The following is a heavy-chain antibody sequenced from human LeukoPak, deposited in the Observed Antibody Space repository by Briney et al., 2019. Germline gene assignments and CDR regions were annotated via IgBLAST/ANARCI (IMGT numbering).Heavy chain of an antibody. D-gene: IGHD2-15*01. V-gene: IGHV3-7*01. CDR2: IKQDGSEK. CDR3: ANGGYFDY. Sequence: GGSLRLSCVSSGFTFSSYWMSWVRQAPGKGLEWVANIKQDGSEKYYVDSVKGRFTISRDNSKNTLYLQMNSLRAEDTAVYYCANGGYFDYWGQGTLVTVSS. J-gene: IGHJ4*02. CDR1: GFTFSSYW.